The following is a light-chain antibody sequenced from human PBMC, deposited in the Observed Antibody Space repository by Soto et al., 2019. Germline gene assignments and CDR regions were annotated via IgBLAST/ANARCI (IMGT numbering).Light chain of an antibody. CDR3: AAWDDSLNGYG. CDR1: SSNIGSNT. V-gene: IGLV1-44*01. Sequence: QSVLTQPPSASGTPGQRVTISCSGSSSNIGSNTVNWYQQLPGTAPKLLIYSNNQRPSGVPDRFSGSKSGTSASLAVSGRQSEDEADYYCAAWDDSLNGYGFGTGTKVTVL. J-gene: IGLJ1*01. CDR2: SNN.